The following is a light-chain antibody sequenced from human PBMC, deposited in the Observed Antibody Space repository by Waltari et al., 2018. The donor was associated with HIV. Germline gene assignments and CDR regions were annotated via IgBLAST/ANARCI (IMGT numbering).Light chain of an antibody. CDR3: CSYAGSSTFV. V-gene: IGLV2-23*02. CDR2: EVS. CDR1: SSDVGSYNL. J-gene: IGLJ3*02. Sequence: QSALTQPASVSGSPGQSITISCTGTSSDVGSYNLVSWYQQHPGKAPKLMIYEVSKRPSGVSNRFSGSKSGNPAPLTLSELQAEDEADNYCCSYAGSSTFVFGGGTKLTVL.